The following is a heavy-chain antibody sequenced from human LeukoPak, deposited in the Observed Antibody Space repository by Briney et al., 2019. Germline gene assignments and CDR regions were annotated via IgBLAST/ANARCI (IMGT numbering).Heavy chain of an antibody. Sequence: ASVKVSCKASGYNFGSYDINWVRQASGQGLEWIGWMNPYSGRTDFAPKFYGRLTRTKNTSIDTAYLELSSLGSEDTAIYYCARGRRLAMSMNRGALFDPWGQGTLVSVSS. V-gene: IGHV1-8*01. CDR3: ARGRRLAMSMNRGALFDP. CDR1: GYNFGSYD. J-gene: IGHJ5*02. CDR2: MNPYSGRT. D-gene: IGHD3-10*01.